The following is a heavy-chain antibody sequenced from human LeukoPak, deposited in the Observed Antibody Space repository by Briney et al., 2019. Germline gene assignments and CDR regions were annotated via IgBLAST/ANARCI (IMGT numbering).Heavy chain of an antibody. V-gene: IGHV3-23*01. CDR2: ISGISGSTT. CDR1: GFNFADHA. CDR3: AKGKQQLPPGGLDY. D-gene: IGHD6-13*01. Sequence: GGSLRLSCAASGFNFADHAMRWVRQAPGKGLEWVSAISGISGSTTIYADSVKGRFAVSRDNSRNTLFLQMNSLRAEDTAVYYCAKGKQQLPPGGLDYWGQGTLVTVSS. J-gene: IGHJ4*02.